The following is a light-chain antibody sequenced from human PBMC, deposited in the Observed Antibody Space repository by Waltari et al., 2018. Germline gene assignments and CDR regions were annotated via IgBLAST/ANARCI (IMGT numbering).Light chain of an antibody. Sequence: EIVLTQSPGHLSLSPGERATLSCRASQSFSRALAWYQQKPGQAPRLLIYDASTRAIGIPDSFSGGGSGTDFSLTISRLEPEDFAVYYCQHYVRLPVTFGQGTTVEIK. CDR3: QHYVRLPVT. V-gene: IGKV3-20*01. CDR2: DAS. J-gene: IGKJ1*01. CDR1: QSFSRA.